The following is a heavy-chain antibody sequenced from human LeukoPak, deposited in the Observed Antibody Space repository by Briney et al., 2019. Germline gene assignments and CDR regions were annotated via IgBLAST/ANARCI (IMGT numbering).Heavy chain of an antibody. Sequence: GASVTVSWKASGYTFTSYGISWVRQAPGQGLEWMGWISAYNGNTNYAQKLQGRVTMTTDTSTSTAYMELRSLRSDDTAVYYCVSTLTPGIAAAGTDRFVFLYWGQGTLVTVSS. J-gene: IGHJ4*02. V-gene: IGHV1-18*01. CDR1: GYTFTSYG. CDR2: ISAYNGNT. CDR3: VSTLTPGIAAAGTDRFVFLY. D-gene: IGHD6-13*01.